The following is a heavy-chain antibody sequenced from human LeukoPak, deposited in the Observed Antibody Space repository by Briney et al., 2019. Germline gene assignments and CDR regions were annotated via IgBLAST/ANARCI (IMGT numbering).Heavy chain of an antibody. J-gene: IGHJ3*01. D-gene: IGHD1-26*01. CDR1: GFSISTYA. CDR2: IGGSTDNT. Sequence: RPGGSLRLSCAASGFSISTYAMTWVRQPPGKGLEWVSAIGGSTDNTYYADFVKGRFTISADNTKNTLHLQMNSPRADDTAVYYCAKDIDTANPQGVFDLSGQGTLVTVSS. V-gene: IGHV3-23*01. CDR3: AKDIDTANPQGVFDL.